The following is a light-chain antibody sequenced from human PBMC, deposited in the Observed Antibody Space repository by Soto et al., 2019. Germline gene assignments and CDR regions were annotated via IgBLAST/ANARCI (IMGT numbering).Light chain of an antibody. CDR3: QSYDSTNVI. V-gene: IGLV6-57*04. J-gene: IGLJ2*01. Sequence: NFMLTQPHSGAESPGKTVTISCTRSSGSIASNYVQWYQQRPGSAPTTVIYEDNQRPSGFPDRFSGSIDISSNSASLTISGLMTEDEADYYCQSYDSTNVIFGGGTKLTVL. CDR1: SGSIASNY. CDR2: EDN.